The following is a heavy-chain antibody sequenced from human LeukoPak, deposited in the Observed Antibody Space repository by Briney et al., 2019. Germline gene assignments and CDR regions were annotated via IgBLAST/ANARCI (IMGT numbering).Heavy chain of an antibody. V-gene: IGHV1-69*13. CDR3: ARGNIGCSSTSCYSITDYYYGMDV. D-gene: IGHD2-2*01. CDR2: TIPIFGTA. CDR1: GGTFSSYA. J-gene: IGHJ6*02. Sequence: ASVKVSCKASGGTFSSYAISWVRQAPGQGLEWMGGTIPIFGTANYAQKFQGRVTITADESTSTAYMELSSLRSEDTAVYYCARGNIGCSSTSCYSITDYYYGMDVWGQGTTVTVSS.